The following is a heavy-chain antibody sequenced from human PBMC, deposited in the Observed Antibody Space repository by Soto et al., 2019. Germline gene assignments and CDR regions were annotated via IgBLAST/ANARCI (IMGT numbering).Heavy chain of an antibody. CDR3: ARDRDIVLVPAAHDAFDI. J-gene: IGHJ3*02. Sequence: SVKVACKASGGTFSSYAISWVRQAPGQGLEWMGGIIPIFGTANYAQKFQGRVTITADESTSTAYMELSSLRSEDTAVYYCARDRDIVLVPAAHDAFDIWGQGTMVTVSS. V-gene: IGHV1-69*13. D-gene: IGHD2-2*01. CDR1: GGTFSSYA. CDR2: IIPIFGTA.